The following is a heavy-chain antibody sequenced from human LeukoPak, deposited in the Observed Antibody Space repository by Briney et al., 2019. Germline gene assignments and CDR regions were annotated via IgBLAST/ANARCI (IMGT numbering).Heavy chain of an antibody. D-gene: IGHD6-13*01. CDR3: ARYSSRRAFGY. V-gene: IGHV4-39*07. Sequence: SETLSLTCTVSGGSIRSDNYYWGWIRQPPGKGLEWIGYIYHSGSTYYNPSLKSRVTISVDRSKNQFSLKLSSVTAADTAVYYCARYSSRRAFGYWGQGTLVTVSS. CDR2: IYHSGST. J-gene: IGHJ4*02. CDR1: GGSIRSDNYY.